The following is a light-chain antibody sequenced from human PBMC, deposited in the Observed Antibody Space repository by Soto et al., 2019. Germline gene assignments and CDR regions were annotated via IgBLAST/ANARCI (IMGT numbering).Light chain of an antibody. CDR3: TSYTSSSTYV. V-gene: IGLV2-14*01. CDR2: DVT. Sequence: QSALTQPASVSGSPGQSITVSCSGTSSDVGGYDYVSWYQQHPGNAPKLLISDVTNRPSGVSNRFSGSKSGNTASLTISGLQTEDEADYYCTSYTSSSTYVFGTGTKLTVL. CDR1: SSDVGGYDY. J-gene: IGLJ1*01.